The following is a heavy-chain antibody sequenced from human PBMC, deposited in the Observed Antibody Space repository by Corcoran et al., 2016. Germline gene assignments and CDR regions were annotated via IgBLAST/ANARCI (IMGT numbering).Heavy chain of an antibody. D-gene: IGHD1-26*01. CDR2: IWYAGSKK. V-gene: IGHV3-33*01. J-gene: IGHJ4*02. CDR3: ERDGSEYDGSYLDN. CDR1: GFTFSNYG. Sequence: QVQLVESGGGVVQPGRSLRLSCAASGFTFSNYGMHWVRQAPGKGLEWVAVIWYAGSKKYYADSVKGRFTISRDNSKNTLYLQMNSLRAEDTTLYYCERDGSEYDGSYLDNWGQGTLVTVSS.